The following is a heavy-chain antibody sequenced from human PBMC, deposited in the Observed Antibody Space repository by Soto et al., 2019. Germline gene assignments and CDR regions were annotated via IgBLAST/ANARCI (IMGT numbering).Heavy chain of an antibody. CDR2: IGTAGDT. CDR1: GCVVNSYN. V-gene: IGHV3-13*01. CDR3: ARGRITMVRGVWDDAFDI. J-gene: IGHJ3*02. Sequence: CAASGCVVNSYNIHRVRQATGKNLEWVSAIGTAGDTYYPGSVKGRFTISRENAKNSLYLQMNSLRAGDTAVYYCARGRITMVRGVWDDAFDIWGQGTMVTV. D-gene: IGHD3-10*01.